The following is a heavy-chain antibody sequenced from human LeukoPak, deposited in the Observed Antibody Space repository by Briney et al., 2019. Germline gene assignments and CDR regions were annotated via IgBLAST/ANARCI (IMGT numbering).Heavy chain of an antibody. V-gene: IGHV4-61*02. D-gene: IGHD3-9*01. Sequence: SQTLSLTCTVSGGSISSGSYYWSWIRQPAGKGLEWIGRIYTSGSTNYNPSLKSRVTISVDTSKNQFSLKLSSVTAADTAVYYCAREGRSKYFDWLFVFDPWGQGTLVTVSS. CDR3: AREGRSKYFDWLFVFDP. CDR1: GGSISSGSYY. J-gene: IGHJ5*02. CDR2: IYTSGST.